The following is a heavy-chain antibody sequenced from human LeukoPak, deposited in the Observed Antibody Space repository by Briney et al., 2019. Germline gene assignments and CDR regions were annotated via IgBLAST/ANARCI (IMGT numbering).Heavy chain of an antibody. CDR2: IKQVGSEK. Sequence: SGGSLRLSCAAAGFTCSSYWMSWVRQAPGKGLGWGGNIKQVGSEKYYVDSLKGRFTISRDNAKNSLYLQMNSLRAEDTAVYYCARDFGYYGSGSHYTFDYWGQGTLVTVSS. V-gene: IGHV3-7*01. J-gene: IGHJ4*02. CDR3: ARDFGYYGSGSHYTFDY. CDR1: GFTCSSYW. D-gene: IGHD3-10*01.